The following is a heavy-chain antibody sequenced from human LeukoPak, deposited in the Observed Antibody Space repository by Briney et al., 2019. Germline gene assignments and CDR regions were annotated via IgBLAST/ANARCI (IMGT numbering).Heavy chain of an antibody. Sequence: PGGSLRLSCAASGFTFSSYAMHWVRQAPGKGLEWVAVISYDGSNKYYADSVKGRFTIFRDNSKNTLYLQMNSLRAEDTAVYYCASADTYDDYGDRLSDYWGQGTLVTVSS. J-gene: IGHJ4*02. CDR3: ASADTYDDYGDRLSDY. CDR2: ISYDGSNK. CDR1: GFTFSSYA. D-gene: IGHD4-17*01. V-gene: IGHV3-30-3*01.